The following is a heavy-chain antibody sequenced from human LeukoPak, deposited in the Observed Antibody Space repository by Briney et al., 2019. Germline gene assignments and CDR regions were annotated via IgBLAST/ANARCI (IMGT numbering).Heavy chain of an antibody. Sequence: PSETLSLTXTVSGGSISSGDYYWSWIGQPPGKGLEWIGYIYYSGSTYYNPSLKSRVTISVDTSKNQFSLKLSSVTAADTAVYYCARVVPAGLFDYWGQGTLVTVSS. V-gene: IGHV4-30-4*08. CDR3: ARVVPAGLFDY. CDR1: GGSISSGDYY. CDR2: IYYSGST. D-gene: IGHD2-2*01. J-gene: IGHJ4*02.